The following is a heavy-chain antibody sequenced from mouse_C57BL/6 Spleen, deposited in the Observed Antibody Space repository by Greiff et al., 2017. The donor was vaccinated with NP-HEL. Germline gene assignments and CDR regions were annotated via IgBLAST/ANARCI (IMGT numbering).Heavy chain of an antibody. CDR2: INPNNGGT. CDR1: GYTFTDYN. CDR3: AREGNWDPLYFDY. D-gene: IGHD4-1*01. Sequence: EVQLQQSGPELVKPGASVKMSCKASGYTFTDYNMHWVKQSHGKSLEWIGYINPNNGGTSYNQKFKGKATLTVNKSSSTAYMELRSLTSEDSAVYYCAREGNWDPLYFDYWGQGTTLTVSS. V-gene: IGHV1-22*01. J-gene: IGHJ2*01.